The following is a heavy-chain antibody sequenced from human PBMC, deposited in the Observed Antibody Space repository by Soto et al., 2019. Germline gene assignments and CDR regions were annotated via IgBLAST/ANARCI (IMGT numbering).Heavy chain of an antibody. J-gene: IGHJ4*02. CDR1: GASINSGAYY. Sequence: QVQLQESGPGLVKPSQTLSLSCAVSGASINSGAYYWSWIRQYPGKGLEWIGYIDDSGSAFYNPSLKSRVTISRDTSKNHFSLKVTSVTAADTAVYYCASHPLGESYFDCWVQGTLVAVSS. V-gene: IGHV4-31*11. CDR3: ASHPLGESYFDC. D-gene: IGHD3-10*01. CDR2: IDDSGSA.